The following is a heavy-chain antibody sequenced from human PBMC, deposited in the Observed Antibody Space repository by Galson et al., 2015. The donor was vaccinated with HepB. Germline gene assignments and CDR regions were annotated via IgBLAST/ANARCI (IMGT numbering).Heavy chain of an antibody. J-gene: IGHJ1*01. CDR1: GYSFSSFW. CDR3: ARQRYRSNLLALVPVEDFQH. CDR2: IYPGASDA. D-gene: IGHD6-13*01. V-gene: IGHV5-51*01. Sequence: QSGAEVKKPGESLKISCKASGYSFSSFWIGWVRQMPGKGLEWMAIIYPGASDARYSPSFQGQVTISADKSITTAYLQWSSLKASDNAMYYCARQRYRSNLLALVPVEDFQHWGQGTLVTVSP.